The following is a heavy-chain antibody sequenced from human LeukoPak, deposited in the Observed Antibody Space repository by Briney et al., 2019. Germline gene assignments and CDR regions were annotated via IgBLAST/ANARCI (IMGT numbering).Heavy chain of an antibody. CDR3: ARGLMWGFAS. CDR2: IYTPGTR. D-gene: IGHD2-8*01. J-gene: IGHJ5*01. V-gene: IGHV3-66*01. CDR1: GFTLRINY. Sequence: PGGSLRLSCAVSGFTLRINYISCVRQAPGRGLEWVSVIYTPGTRHYGYYVKDRFTISRDNSKNTVYLQMASIRVEDTAVYYCARGLMWGFASSGQGTLVTVSS.